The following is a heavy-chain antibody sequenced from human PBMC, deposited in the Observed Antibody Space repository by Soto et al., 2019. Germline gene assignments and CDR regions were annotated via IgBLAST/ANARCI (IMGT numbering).Heavy chain of an antibody. CDR2: IYYSGST. D-gene: IGHD3-10*01. CDR3: ARHEDYYGSGSYPDAFDI. J-gene: IGHJ3*02. V-gene: IGHV4-59*08. Sequence: PSETLSLTCTVSGGSISSYYWSWIRQPPGKGLEWIGYIYYSGSTNYNPSLKSRVTISVDTSKNQFSLKLSSVTAADTAVYYCARHEDYYGSGSYPDAFDIWGQGTMVTVSS. CDR1: GGSISSYY.